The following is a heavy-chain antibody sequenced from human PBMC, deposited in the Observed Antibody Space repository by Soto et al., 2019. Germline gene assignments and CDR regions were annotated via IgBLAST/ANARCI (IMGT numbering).Heavy chain of an antibody. Sequence: PSETLSLTCTVSGGSISSGGYYWSWIRQHPGKGLEWIGYIYYSGSTYYNPSLKSRVTISVDTSKNQFSLKLGSVTAADTAVYYCARKYSSRGEFDPWGQGTLVTVSS. CDR1: GGSISSGGYY. CDR3: ARKYSSRGEFDP. V-gene: IGHV4-31*03. D-gene: IGHD6-6*01. J-gene: IGHJ5*02. CDR2: IYYSGST.